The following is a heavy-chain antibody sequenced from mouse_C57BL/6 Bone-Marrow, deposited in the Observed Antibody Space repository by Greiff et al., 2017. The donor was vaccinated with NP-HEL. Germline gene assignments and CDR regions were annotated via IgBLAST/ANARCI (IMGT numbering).Heavy chain of an antibody. J-gene: IGHJ4*01. Sequence: EVQLQESGGGLVKPGGSLKLSCAASGFTFSSYAMSWVRQTPEKRLEWVATISDGGSYTYYPDNVKGRFTISRDNAKNNLYLQMSHLKSEDTAMYYCAGPYYYAMDYWGQGTSVTVSS. CDR3: AGPYYYAMDY. CDR1: GFTFSSYA. V-gene: IGHV5-4*01. CDR2: ISDGGSYT.